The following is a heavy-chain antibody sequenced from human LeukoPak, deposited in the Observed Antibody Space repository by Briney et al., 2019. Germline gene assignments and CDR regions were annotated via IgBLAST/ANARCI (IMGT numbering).Heavy chain of an antibody. J-gene: IGHJ6*02. D-gene: IGHD3-3*01. V-gene: IGHV1-69*13. CDR3: ARGYDFWSGSYYYYYGMDV. CDR1: GGTFSSYA. CDR2: IIPIFGTA. Sequence: SVKVSCKASGGTFSSYAISWVRQTPGQGLEWMGGIIPIFGTANYAQKFQGRVTITADESTSTAYMELSSLRSEDTAVYYCARGYDFWSGSYYYYYGMDVWGQGTTVTVSS.